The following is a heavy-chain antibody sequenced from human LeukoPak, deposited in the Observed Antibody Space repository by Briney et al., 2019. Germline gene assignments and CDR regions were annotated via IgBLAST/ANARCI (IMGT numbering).Heavy chain of an antibody. Sequence: GGSLCLSCAASGFTFTIYWKSWFRQAPGKGLEWVANIKHDGSKKNYMDSVKGRLTISGDNAKNSLYLQMNSLRAEDTAVYYCAREGASCSSSSCYGLRDFDISGQGTLGTASS. D-gene: IGHD2-2*01. CDR1: GFTFTIYW. J-gene: IGHJ3*02. CDR2: IKHDGSKK. V-gene: IGHV3-7*01. CDR3: AREGASCSSSSCYGLRDFDI.